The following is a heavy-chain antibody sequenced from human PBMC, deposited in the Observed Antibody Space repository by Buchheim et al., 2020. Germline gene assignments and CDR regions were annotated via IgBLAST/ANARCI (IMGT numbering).Heavy chain of an antibody. Sequence: EVQLLESGGGLVQPGGSLRLSCAASGFTFSSYAMSWVRQAPGKGLEWVSAISGSGGSTYYADSVKGRFTISRDNSKNTLYLQMNSLRAEDTAVYYCARDGQAYCGNDCYSPVDYWGQGTL. CDR2: ISGSGGST. CDR3: ARDGQAYCGNDCYSPVDY. CDR1: GFTFSSYA. J-gene: IGHJ4*02. V-gene: IGHV3-23*01. D-gene: IGHD2-21*02.